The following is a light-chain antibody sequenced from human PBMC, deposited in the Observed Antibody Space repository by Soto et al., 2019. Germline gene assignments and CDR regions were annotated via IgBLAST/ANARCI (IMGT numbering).Light chain of an antibody. CDR3: CSHSSSITWM. V-gene: IGLV2-14*03. J-gene: IGLJ3*02. Sequence: QSALTQTASVSGSPGQSITISCTGTSSDVGGYNFVSWYQQHPGKAPKLIIYEVTNRPSGVSGRFSGSKSGNTAFLTISGLQAEDEAVYYCCSHSSSITWMFGGGTKLTVL. CDR2: EVT. CDR1: SSDVGGYNF.